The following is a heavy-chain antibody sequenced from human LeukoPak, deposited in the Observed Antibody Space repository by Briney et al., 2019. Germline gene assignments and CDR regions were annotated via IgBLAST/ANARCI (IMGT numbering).Heavy chain of an antibody. D-gene: IGHD3-16*01. V-gene: IGHV3-49*04. J-gene: IGHJ4*02. Sequence: PGGSLRLSCTASGFTFGDYGVSWVRQAPGEGLEWVAFIRCNAYGGTTQYAASAKGTFTTSRHDSKSLAYLQTDSLETEDTAVYRYAKGTRPHPYYFDFWGQGTLVTVSS. CDR3: AKGTRPHPYYFDF. CDR2: IRCNAYGGTT. CDR1: GFTFGDYG.